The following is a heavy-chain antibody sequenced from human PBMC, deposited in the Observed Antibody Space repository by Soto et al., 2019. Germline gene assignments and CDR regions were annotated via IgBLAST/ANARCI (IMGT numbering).Heavy chain of an antibody. CDR2: ITVYNGNT. CDR1: GYTFRDYS. J-gene: IGHJ4*02. D-gene: IGHD1-26*01. Sequence: QVQLVQSGGEVKKPGASVKVSCKASGYTFRDYSINWVRQAPGQGLEWMGWITVYNGNTKYAQQFQGRVTMTTDTSTNTAYMELTPLRSDATAVYYCARGKRSYLGYGDYWGQGTLVTVSS. CDR3: ARGKRSYLGYGDY. V-gene: IGHV1-18*01.